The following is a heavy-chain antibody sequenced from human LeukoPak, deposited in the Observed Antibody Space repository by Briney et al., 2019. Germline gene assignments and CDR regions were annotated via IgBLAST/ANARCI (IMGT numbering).Heavy chain of an antibody. CDR1: GFTFNSYA. Sequence: GGSLRLSCAASGFTFNSYAMTWVRQAPGKELEWVSLISDSGSKTYYAGSVKGRFTISRDSFKSTLYLQMNSLRAEDTAIYYCAKDMIYGSGSSSKWRFDIWGQGTMVTVSS. D-gene: IGHD3-10*01. CDR2: ISDSGSKT. CDR3: AKDMIYGSGSSSKWRFDI. J-gene: IGHJ3*02. V-gene: IGHV3-23*01.